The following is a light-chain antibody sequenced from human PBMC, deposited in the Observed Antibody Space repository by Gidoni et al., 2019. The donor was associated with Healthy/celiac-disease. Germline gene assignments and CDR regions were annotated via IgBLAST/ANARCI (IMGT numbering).Light chain of an antibody. CDR2: KAS. V-gene: IGKV1-5*03. CDR1: QSISSW. Sequence: DIQMTQSPSTLSASVGDRVTITCLASQSISSWLDWYQQKPGKAPKLLIYKASSLESGVPSRFSGSRSGTEITLTISSLQPDDFATYYCQQYNSGTFGQGTKVEIK. CDR3: QQYNSGT. J-gene: IGKJ1*01.